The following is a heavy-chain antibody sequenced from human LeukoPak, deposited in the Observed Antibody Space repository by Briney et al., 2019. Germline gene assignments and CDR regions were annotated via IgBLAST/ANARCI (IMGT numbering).Heavy chain of an antibody. V-gene: IGHV1-8*01. CDR3: ARSYYDILKAIDY. J-gene: IGHJ4*02. Sequence: ASVKVSCKASGYTFTSYDINWVRQAPGQGLEWMGWMNPNSGNTGYAQKFQGRVTMTRNTSISTAYMELSSLRSEDTAVYYCARSYYDILKAIDYWGQGTLVTVSS. CDR2: MNPNSGNT. CDR1: GYTFTSYD. D-gene: IGHD3-9*01.